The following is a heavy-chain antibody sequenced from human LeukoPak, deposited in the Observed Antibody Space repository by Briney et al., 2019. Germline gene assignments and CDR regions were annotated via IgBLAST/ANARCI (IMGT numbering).Heavy chain of an antibody. J-gene: IGHJ3*02. V-gene: IGHV5-51*01. D-gene: IGHD5-24*01. CDR1: GYSFTSYW. CDR3: ARRMGPWAFDI. CDR2: IYPGDSDT. Sequence: GESLKISWKGSGYSFTSYWIGLVRQMPGKGLEGMVIIYPGDSDTRYSPSFQGQVTISADKSISTAYLQWSSLKASDTAMYYCARRMGPWAFDIWGQGTMVTVSS.